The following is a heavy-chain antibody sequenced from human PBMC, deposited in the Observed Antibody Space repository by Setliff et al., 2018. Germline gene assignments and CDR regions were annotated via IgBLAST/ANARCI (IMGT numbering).Heavy chain of an antibody. CDR1: GYTFTNYW. D-gene: IGHD1-26*01. CDR3: ARQPRGDWEYYFDY. Sequence: GESLKISCKSSGYTFTNYWIGWVRQMPGKGLEWMGIIYPDDSDARYSPSFRGQVTISVDKSISTAYLQWSSLKASDTAMCYCARQPRGDWEYYFDYWGQGTLVTVSS. CDR2: IYPDDSDA. V-gene: IGHV5-51*01. J-gene: IGHJ4*02.